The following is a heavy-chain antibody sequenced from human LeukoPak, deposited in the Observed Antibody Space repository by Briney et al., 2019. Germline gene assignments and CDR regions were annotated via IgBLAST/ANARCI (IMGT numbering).Heavy chain of an antibody. D-gene: IGHD5-12*01. CDR3: ARDEGDGYKGIDY. CDR1: GFTFSSYA. CDR2: ISYDGSNK. Sequence: PGGSLRLSCAASGFTFSSYAMHWVRQAPGKGLEWVAVISYDGSNKYYADSVKGRFTIFRDNSKNTLYLQMNSLRAEDTAVYYCARDEGDGYKGIDYWGQGTLVTVSS. J-gene: IGHJ4*02. V-gene: IGHV3-30-3*01.